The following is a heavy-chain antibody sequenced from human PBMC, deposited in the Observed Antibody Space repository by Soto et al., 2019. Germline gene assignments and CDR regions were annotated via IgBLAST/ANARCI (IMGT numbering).Heavy chain of an antibody. CDR3: ARDRRGGMATPPDAFDI. Sequence: SETLSLTCAVSGGSISSGDYYWSWIRQPPGKGLEWIGYIYYSGSTYYNPSLKSRVTISVDTSKNQFSLKLSSVTAADTAVYYCARDRRGGMATPPDAFDIWGQGTMVTVSS. CDR1: GGSISSGDYY. J-gene: IGHJ3*02. CDR2: IYYSGST. V-gene: IGHV4-30-4*01. D-gene: IGHD3-10*01.